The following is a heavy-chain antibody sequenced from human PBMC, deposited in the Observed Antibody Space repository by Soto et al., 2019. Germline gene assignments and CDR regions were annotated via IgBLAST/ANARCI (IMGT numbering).Heavy chain of an antibody. D-gene: IGHD2-15*01. Sequence: EVHLGQPGGGLVKPGGSLRLPCQVSGFTFSTGTMNWFRQAPGKGLEWVSSISPSTSHIYYADSVKGRFTISRDNAKNSLFLQMNSLRAEDTAVYYCSGCSGGACHQNYGMDVWGQGTTVTVSS. V-gene: IGHV3-21*01. CDR1: GFTFSTGT. J-gene: IGHJ6*02. CDR2: ISPSTSHI. CDR3: SGCSGGACHQNYGMDV.